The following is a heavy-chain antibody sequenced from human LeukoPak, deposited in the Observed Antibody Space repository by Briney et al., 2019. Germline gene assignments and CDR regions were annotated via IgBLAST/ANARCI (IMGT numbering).Heavy chain of an antibody. CDR3: ARLGFSNSGSYLAPTDY. CDR1: GGSISSYY. V-gene: IGHV4-59*08. J-gene: IGHJ4*02. Sequence: SETLSLTCTVSGGSISSYYWSWIRQPPGKGLEWIGYIYYSGGTNYNPSLKSRVTISVDTSKNQFSLKLSSVTAADTAVYYCARLGFSNSGSYLAPTDYWGQGTLVTVSS. CDR2: IYYSGGT. D-gene: IGHD1-26*01.